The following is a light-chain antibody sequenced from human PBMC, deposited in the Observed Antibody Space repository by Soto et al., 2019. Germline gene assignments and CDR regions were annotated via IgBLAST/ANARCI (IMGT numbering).Light chain of an antibody. CDR2: GAF. CDR1: QIVTSDY. CDR3: HQYGKSPRT. Sequence: IVLTQSPGTLSLSPVERVTLSCRAGQIVTSDYLAWYHQAPGQAPRLLIYGAFNRATGISDRFSGSGSGTDFTLSISKLEPGDFGVYFCHQYGKSPRTFGQGTKVDIK. J-gene: IGKJ1*01. V-gene: IGKV3-20*01.